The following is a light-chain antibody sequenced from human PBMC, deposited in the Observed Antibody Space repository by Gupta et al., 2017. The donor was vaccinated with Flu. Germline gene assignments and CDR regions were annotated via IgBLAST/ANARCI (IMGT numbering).Light chain of an antibody. V-gene: IGLV1-40*01. CDR1: SSNIGAGYD. J-gene: IGLJ3*02. CDR2: ANS. CDR3: QSYDSSLSGSRGV. Sequence: QSVLTQPPSLSVAPAQMVTISRTWCSSNIGAGYDVHWYQQLQGTAPKLLNYANSDRRSGVPDRFSGSKSGTSASLAIPGLPAEDEADYDCQSYDSSLSGSRGVFGGGTKLTVL.